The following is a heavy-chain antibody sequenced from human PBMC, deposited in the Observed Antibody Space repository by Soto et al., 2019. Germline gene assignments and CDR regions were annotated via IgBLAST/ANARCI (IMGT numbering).Heavy chain of an antibody. D-gene: IGHD2-15*01. Sequence: SETLSLTCTVSGGSISSGGYYWSWIRQHPGKGLEWIGYIYYSGSTYYNPSLKSRVTISVDTSKNQFSLKLSSVTAADTAVYYCASESGGVAEGPSYYFDYWGQGTLVTVSS. J-gene: IGHJ4*02. CDR2: IYYSGST. CDR1: GGSISSGGYY. V-gene: IGHV4-31*03. CDR3: ASESGGVAEGPSYYFDY.